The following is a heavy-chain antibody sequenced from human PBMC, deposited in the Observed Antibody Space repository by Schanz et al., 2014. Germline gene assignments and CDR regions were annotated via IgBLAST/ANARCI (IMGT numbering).Heavy chain of an antibody. V-gene: IGHV3-33*01. Sequence: VQLVESGGGVVQPGRSLRLSCVASGFTFISYDIHWVRQAPGKGLEWVAVIRYDGRNKNFVESVKGRFTISRDNAKNSLYLQMNSLRAEDTALYYCARDSGSSSWYPSDYWGQGTLVTVSS. CDR3: ARDSGSSSWYPSDY. J-gene: IGHJ4*02. CDR2: IRYDGRNK. D-gene: IGHD6-13*01. CDR1: GFTFISYD.